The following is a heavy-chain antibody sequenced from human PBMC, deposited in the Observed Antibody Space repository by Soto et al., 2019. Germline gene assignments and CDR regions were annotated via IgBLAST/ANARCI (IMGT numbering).Heavy chain of an antibody. J-gene: IGHJ4*02. CDR1: GFTFSSYA. V-gene: IGHV3-23*01. D-gene: IGHD2-15*01. CDR3: AKATRVVVAALDY. CDR2: ISGSGSST. Sequence: GGSLRLSCAASGFTFSSYAMSWVRQAPGKGLEWVSSISGSGSSTYYADSVEGRFTISRDNSKNTLYLQMNSLRAEDTAVYYCAKATRVVVAALDYWGQGTLVTI.